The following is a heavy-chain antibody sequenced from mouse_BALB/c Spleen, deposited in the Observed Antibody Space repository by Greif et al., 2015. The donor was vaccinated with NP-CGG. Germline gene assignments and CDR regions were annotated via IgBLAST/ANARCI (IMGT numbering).Heavy chain of an antibody. V-gene: IGHV7-1*02. Sequence: EVMLVESGGGLVQPGGSLRLSCATSGFTFSDFYMEWVRQPPGKRLEWIAASRNIANDYTTEYSASVKGRFIVSRDTSQSILYLQMNALRAEDTAIYYCARDYYGSSYWYFDVWGAGTTVTVSS. CDR3: ARDYYGSSYWYFDV. D-gene: IGHD1-1*01. CDR2: SRNIANDYTT. CDR1: GFTFSDFY. J-gene: IGHJ1*01.